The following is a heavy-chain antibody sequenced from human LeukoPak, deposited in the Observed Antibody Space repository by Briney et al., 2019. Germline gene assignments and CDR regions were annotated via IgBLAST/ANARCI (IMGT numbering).Heavy chain of an antibody. CDR3: ARELVGWNYFYYYYMDV. V-gene: IGHV3-21*01. D-gene: IGHD6-6*01. J-gene: IGHJ6*03. Sequence: GRSLRLSCAAAGLTFSSYCTKSVRQPPGEWLEWLSYISRGGRYIYYSDSVKGRFTISRHNAKNSLYLQMNSLRAEDTAVYFGARELVGWNYFYYYYMDVWGKGTTVTGSS. CDR1: GLTFSSYC. CDR2: ISRGGRYI.